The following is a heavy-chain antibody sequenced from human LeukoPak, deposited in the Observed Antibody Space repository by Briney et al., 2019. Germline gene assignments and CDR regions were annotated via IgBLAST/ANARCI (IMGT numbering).Heavy chain of an antibody. CDR3: ARHLIYDFWSGPRYFDL. CDR2: IYYSGST. CDR1: GGSIGSSSYY. D-gene: IGHD3-3*01. J-gene: IGHJ2*01. V-gene: IGHV4-39*01. Sequence: SETLSLTCTVSGGSIGSSSYYWGWIRQPPGKGLEWIGSIYYSGSTYYNPSLKSRVTISVDTSKNQFSLKLSSVTAADTAVYYCARHLIYDFWSGPRYFDLWGRGTLVTVSS.